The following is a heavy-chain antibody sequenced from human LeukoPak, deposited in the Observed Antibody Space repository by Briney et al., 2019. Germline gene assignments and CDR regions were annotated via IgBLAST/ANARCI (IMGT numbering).Heavy chain of an antibody. V-gene: IGHV3-7*01. CDR1: GFIFTNYF. Sequence: GGSLRLSCAASGFIFTNYFMSWVRQAPGKGLEWVASIKHDGSEKYYVDSVRGRFTISRDNTMNSLYLQTSSLRAEDTAVYYCATDRGWRTSGYYLYYFEYWGQGTLVTYSS. J-gene: IGHJ4*02. D-gene: IGHD3-3*01. CDR3: ATDRGWRTSGYYLYYFEY. CDR2: IKHDGSEK.